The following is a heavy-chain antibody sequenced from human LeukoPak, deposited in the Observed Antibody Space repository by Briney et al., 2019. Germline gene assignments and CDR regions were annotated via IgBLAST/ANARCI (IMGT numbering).Heavy chain of an antibody. CDR3: ARVSAYYDFWSAYLDY. V-gene: IGHV3-33*01. D-gene: IGHD3-3*01. Sequence: GGSLRLSCAASGFTFSSYGMHWVRQAPGKGLEWVAVIWYDGSNKYYADSVKGRFTISRDNSKNTLYLQMNSLRAEDTAVYYCARVSAYYDFWSAYLDYWGQGTLVTVSS. CDR2: IWYDGSNK. CDR1: GFTFSSYG. J-gene: IGHJ4*02.